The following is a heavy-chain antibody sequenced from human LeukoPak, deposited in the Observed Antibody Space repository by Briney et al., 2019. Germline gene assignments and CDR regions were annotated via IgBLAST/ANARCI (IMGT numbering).Heavy chain of an antibody. Sequence: PGGSLRLSCAASGFTVSSNYMSWVRQAPGKGLEWVSAISGSGGSTYYADSVKGRFTISRDNSKNTLYLQMNSLRAEDTAVYYCAKDTMVRGVIGAFDIWGQGTMVTVSS. J-gene: IGHJ3*02. V-gene: IGHV3-23*01. CDR2: ISGSGGST. D-gene: IGHD3-10*01. CDR1: GFTVSSNY. CDR3: AKDTMVRGVIGAFDI.